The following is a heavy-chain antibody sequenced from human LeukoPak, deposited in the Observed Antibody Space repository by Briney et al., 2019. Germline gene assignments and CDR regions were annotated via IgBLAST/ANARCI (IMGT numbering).Heavy chain of an antibody. CDR2: ISYDGSNK. D-gene: IGHD3-22*01. V-gene: IGHV3-30*04. Sequence: PGRSLRVSCAASGFTFNIYALHWVRQAPGKGLEWVARISYDGSNKYYADSVKGRFTISRDNSKNTLYLQMNSLRPEDTAMYYSARDTYDSIHGMDVWGQGTTVTVSS. CDR1: GFTFNIYA. J-gene: IGHJ6*02. CDR3: ARDTYDSIHGMDV.